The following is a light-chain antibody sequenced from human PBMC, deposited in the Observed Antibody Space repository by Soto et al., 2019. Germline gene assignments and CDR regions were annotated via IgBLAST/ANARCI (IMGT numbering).Light chain of an antibody. V-gene: IGKV1-5*03. CDR3: QQYRRYPYA. CDR1: QSLDTW. J-gene: IGKJ2*01. Sequence: DIQVTQSPATLSAYVGDRVTITCRASQSLDTWLAWYQHKQGKAPKLLVYEASTSQNGVPSRFSGSGSGTEFTLTISSLQPDDVATYYCQQYRRYPYAFGQGTKLEIK. CDR2: EAS.